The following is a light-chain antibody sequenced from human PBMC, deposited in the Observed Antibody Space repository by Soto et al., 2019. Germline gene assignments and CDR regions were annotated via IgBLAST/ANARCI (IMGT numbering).Light chain of an antibody. CDR3: QTWGTGIHVV. Sequence: VLTQSPSASASLGASVKLTCTLSSGHSSYAIAWHQQQPEKGPRYLMKLDSDGSHTKGDAIPDRFSGPSSGAERYLTISSLQSEDEADYYCQTWGTGIHVVFGGGTKLTVL. CDR1: SGHSSYA. V-gene: IGLV4-69*01. J-gene: IGLJ2*01. CDR2: LDSDGSH.